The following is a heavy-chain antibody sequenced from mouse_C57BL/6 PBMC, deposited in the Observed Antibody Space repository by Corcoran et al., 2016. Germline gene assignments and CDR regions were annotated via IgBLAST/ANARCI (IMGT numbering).Heavy chain of an antibody. V-gene: IGHV9-3*01. Sequence: QIQLVQSGPELKKPGETVKISCKASGYTFTTYGMSWVKQAPGKGLKWMGWINTYSGVPTYADDFKGRLAFSLETSASTAYLQINNLKNEDTATYFCARFYDYGDYWGQGTTLTVSS. CDR2: INTYSGVP. D-gene: IGHD2-4*01. CDR1: GYTFTTYG. CDR3: ARFYDYGDY. J-gene: IGHJ2*01.